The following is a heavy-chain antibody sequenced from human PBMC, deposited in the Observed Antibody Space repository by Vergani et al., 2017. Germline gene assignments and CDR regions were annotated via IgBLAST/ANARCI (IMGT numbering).Heavy chain of an antibody. CDR3: ARQGYYYDSSGYLVPDWFDP. Sequence: QLQLQESGPGLVKPSETLSLTCSVSGASISSSIYYWGWIRQPXGKGLEWIGSVYYSGRTYYNPSLKSRVTISVDTSKNQFSLKLSSVTAADTAVYYCARQGYYYDSSGYLVPDWFDPWGQGTLVTVSS. V-gene: IGHV4-39*01. J-gene: IGHJ5*02. CDR2: VYYSGRT. D-gene: IGHD3-22*01. CDR1: GASISSSIYY.